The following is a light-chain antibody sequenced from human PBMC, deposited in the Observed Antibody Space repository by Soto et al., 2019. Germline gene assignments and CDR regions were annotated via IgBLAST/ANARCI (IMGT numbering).Light chain of an antibody. V-gene: IGLV1-51*01. CDR1: SSNIGDNY. Sequence: QSVLTQPPSVSAAPGQKVSISCSGSSSNIGDNYVSWYQQFPGTAPKLLIYDNNKRPSGIPDRFSGSASSTSATLGITGLQTGDEADYYCGTWDTSLSAGVFGGGTKLTVL. J-gene: IGLJ2*01. CDR2: DNN. CDR3: GTWDTSLSAGV.